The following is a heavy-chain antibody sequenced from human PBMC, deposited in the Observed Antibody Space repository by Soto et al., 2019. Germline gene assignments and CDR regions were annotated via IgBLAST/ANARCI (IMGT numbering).Heavy chain of an antibody. CDR3: AGLYHYDSSGYYDY. CDR1: GNSFTTYY. Sequence: ASVQVSCKASGNSFTTYYMHWVRQAPGQGLEWMGIINPSGGRTTYAQQFQGRVTMTRDTSTSTFHMELSSLTSEDTAVYYCAGLYHYDSSGYYDYWGQGTLVTVSS. D-gene: IGHD3-22*01. J-gene: IGHJ4*02. CDR2: INPSGGRT. V-gene: IGHV1-46*01.